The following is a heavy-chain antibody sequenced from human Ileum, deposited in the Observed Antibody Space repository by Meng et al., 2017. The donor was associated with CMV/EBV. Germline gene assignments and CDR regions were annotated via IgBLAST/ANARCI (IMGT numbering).Heavy chain of an antibody. CDR2: INSDASST. V-gene: IGHV3-74*01. J-gene: IGHJ5*01. CDR3: TRGQSGYGRFDS. Sequence: GESLKISCAASGFIFSSHWMHWVRQAPGKGLVWVSRINSDASSTSYADSVKGRFTITRDNAKDTLYLQMNSLRDEDTAVYYCTRGQSGYGRFDSWGQGTLVTVSS. D-gene: IGHD5-12*01. CDR1: GFIFSSHW.